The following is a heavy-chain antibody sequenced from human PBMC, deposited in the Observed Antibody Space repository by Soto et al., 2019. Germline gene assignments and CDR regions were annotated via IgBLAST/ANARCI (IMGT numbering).Heavy chain of an antibody. Sequence: SETLSLTCTVSGGSISHYYWSWIRQHPGKGLEWIGYIYYSGSTYYNPSLKSRVTISVDTSKNQFSLKLSSVTAADTAVYYCARVRRGYSYGYIDYWGQGTLVTVSS. D-gene: IGHD5-18*01. CDR3: ARVRRGYSYGYIDY. CDR2: IYYSGST. CDR1: GGSISHYY. J-gene: IGHJ4*02. V-gene: IGHV4-31*03.